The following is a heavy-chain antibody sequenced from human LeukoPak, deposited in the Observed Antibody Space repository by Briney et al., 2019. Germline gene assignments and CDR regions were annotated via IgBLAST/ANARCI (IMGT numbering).Heavy chain of an antibody. Sequence: GESLKISCKGSGCSFASSWIGWVRQMPGKGLEGMGIIYPDDSDTRYSPSFEGQITISVDKSISTAYLQWSSLKASDTAVYYCARHGHCTNGVCYSNYYYHMDVWGKGTTVTVSS. J-gene: IGHJ6*03. CDR1: GCSFASSW. V-gene: IGHV5-51*01. CDR2: IYPDDSDT. D-gene: IGHD2-8*01. CDR3: ARHGHCTNGVCYSNYYYHMDV.